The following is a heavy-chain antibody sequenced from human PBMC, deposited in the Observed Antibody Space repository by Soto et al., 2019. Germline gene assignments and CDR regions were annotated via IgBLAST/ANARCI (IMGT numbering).Heavy chain of an antibody. J-gene: IGHJ5*02. CDR2: IYYRGST. V-gene: IGHV4-59*01. CDR3: ARVPRTNEAPPILGANWLDP. D-gene: IGHD2-8*01. CDR1: GGKISSYY. Sequence: PSETRCLTSTVSGGKISSYYGSCIRQPPRKEKEWIGYIYYRGSTNYNPSLKSRVTISVDTSKNQFHLKLRSVTAADTAVYYCARVPRTNEAPPILGANWLDPRGQGTLVTVSS.